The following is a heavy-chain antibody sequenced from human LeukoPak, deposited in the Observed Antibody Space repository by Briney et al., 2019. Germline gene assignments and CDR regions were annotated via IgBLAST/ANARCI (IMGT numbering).Heavy chain of an antibody. Sequence: SQTLSLTCAVSGGSISSGGYSWSWIRQPPGKGLEWIGYIYHSGSTYYNPSLKSRVTISIDRSKNQFSLKLSSVTAADTAVYYCARVRGSREFDYWGQGTLVTVSS. CDR2: IYHSGST. J-gene: IGHJ4*02. CDR3: ARVRGSREFDY. CDR1: GGSISSGGYS. D-gene: IGHD1-26*01. V-gene: IGHV4-30-2*01.